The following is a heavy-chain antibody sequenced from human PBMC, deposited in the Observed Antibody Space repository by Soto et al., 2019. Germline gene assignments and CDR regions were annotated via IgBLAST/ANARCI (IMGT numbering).Heavy chain of an antibody. V-gene: IGHV4-31*03. CDR1: GGSISSGGYY. CDR3: ARAQLAARAGWFDP. CDR2: IYYSGST. J-gene: IGHJ5*02. D-gene: IGHD6-6*01. Sequence: SETLSLTCPVSGGSISSGGYYWSWIRQHPGKGLEWIGYIYYSGSTYYNPSLKSRVTISVDTSKNQFSLKLSSVTAADTAVYYCARAQLAARAGWFDPWGQGTLVTVSS.